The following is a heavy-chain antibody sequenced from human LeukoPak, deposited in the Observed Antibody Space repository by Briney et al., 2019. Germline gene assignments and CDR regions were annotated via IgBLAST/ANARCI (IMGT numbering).Heavy chain of an antibody. V-gene: IGHV1-2*02. D-gene: IGHD3-10*02. J-gene: IGHJ5*02. CDR1: GYTFTGYY. Sequence: ASVKVSCKASGYTFTGYYMHWVRQAPGQGLEWMGWINPNSGGTNYAQKFQGRVTMTRDTSISTAYMELSRLRSDDTAVYYCARRDYVDDSWWFDPWGQGTLVTVSS. CDR2: INPNSGGT. CDR3: ARRDYVDDSWWFDP.